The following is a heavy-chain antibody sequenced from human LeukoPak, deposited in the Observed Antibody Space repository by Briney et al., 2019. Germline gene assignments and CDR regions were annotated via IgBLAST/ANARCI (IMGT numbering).Heavy chain of an antibody. J-gene: IGHJ4*02. CDR2: ISYDGSNK. Sequence: GGSLRLSCGASGFTFSSYGMHWVRQAPGKGLEWVAVISYDGSNKYYGDSVKGRFTISRDNSKNTLYLQMNSLRAEDTAVYYCATSGGVIGFDYWGQGTLVTVSS. V-gene: IGHV3-30*03. CDR1: GFTFSSYG. CDR3: ATSGGVIGFDY. D-gene: IGHD3-16*02.